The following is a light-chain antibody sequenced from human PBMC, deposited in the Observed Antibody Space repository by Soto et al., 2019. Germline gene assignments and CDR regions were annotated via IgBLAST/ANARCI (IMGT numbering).Light chain of an antibody. CDR3: SSYTSSSTYV. Sequence: SVLTHPPSVSGSPGQSVAISCTGASSDVGGSNGVSWYQQPPGTAPKLIIYDVSNRPSGVPDRFSGSKSGNTASLIISGLQAEDEGDYYCSSYTSSSTYVFGTGTKVTVL. J-gene: IGLJ1*01. V-gene: IGLV2-18*02. CDR1: SSDVGGSNG. CDR2: DVS.